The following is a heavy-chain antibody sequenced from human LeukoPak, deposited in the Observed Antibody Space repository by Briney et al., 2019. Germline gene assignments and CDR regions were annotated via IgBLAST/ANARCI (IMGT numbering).Heavy chain of an antibody. CDR1: GFTFRNYA. Sequence: GRSLRLSCAASGFTFRNYAMHWVRQAPGKGLEWVAVMSYDGGVKYYAGSVKGRFTISRDNSENTLFLQMNSLRVEDTAVYYCAKDLWVEVRLDYGMDVWGQGTTVTVSS. D-gene: IGHD3-22*01. V-gene: IGHV3-30*18. J-gene: IGHJ6*02. CDR3: AKDLWVEVRLDYGMDV. CDR2: MSYDGGVK.